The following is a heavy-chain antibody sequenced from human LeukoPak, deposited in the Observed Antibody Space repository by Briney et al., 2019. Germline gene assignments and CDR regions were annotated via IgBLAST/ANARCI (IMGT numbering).Heavy chain of an antibody. Sequence: LETLSLTCTVSGGSISRSNFYWAWIRQPPGKGLESIVSIHYSGSTYYNPSLKSRVTISVDTSKNQFSLNLSSVTAADTAVYYCARGNHYYGSGSYYYYYYYGMDVWGQGTTVTVSS. CDR1: GGSISRSNFY. V-gene: IGHV4-39*01. D-gene: IGHD3-10*01. J-gene: IGHJ6*02. CDR3: ARGNHYYGSGSYYYYYYYGMDV. CDR2: IHYSGST.